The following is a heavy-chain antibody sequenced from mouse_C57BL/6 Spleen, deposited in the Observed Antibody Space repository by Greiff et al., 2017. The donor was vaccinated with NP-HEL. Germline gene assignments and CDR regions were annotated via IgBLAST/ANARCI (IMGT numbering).Heavy chain of an antibody. J-gene: IGHJ4*01. CDR3: ASDTFYYAMDY. V-gene: IGHV1-82*01. CDR2: IYPGDGDT. Sequence: QVQLQQSGPELVKPGASVKISCKASGYAFSSSWMNWVKQRPGKGLEWIGRIYPGDGDTNYNGKFKGKATLTADKSSSTAYMQLSSLTSEDSAVYFCASDTFYYAMDYWGQGTSVTVSS. D-gene: IGHD5-1-1*01. CDR1: GYAFSSSW.